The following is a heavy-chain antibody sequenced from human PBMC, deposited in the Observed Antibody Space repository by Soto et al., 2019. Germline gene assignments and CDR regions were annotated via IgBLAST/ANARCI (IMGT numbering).Heavy chain of an antibody. CDR3: ARVAY. CDR2: ISGGGGGT. CDR1: GFTFPSYA. Sequence: GGSLRLSCAASGFTFPSYAMNWVRQAPGQGLEWVSTISGGGGGTDYADSAKGRFIISRDNSKNTLYLQMNTLRPEDTAMYYCARVAYWGPGTQVTVSS. V-gene: IGHV3-23*01. J-gene: IGHJ4*02.